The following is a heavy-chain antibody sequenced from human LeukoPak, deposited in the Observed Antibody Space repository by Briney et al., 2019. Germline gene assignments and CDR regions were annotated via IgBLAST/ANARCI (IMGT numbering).Heavy chain of an antibody. CDR1: GLTFSDYS. V-gene: IGHV3-23*01. D-gene: IGHD6-13*01. CDR3: AKDAAGPEY. J-gene: IGHJ4*02. Sequence: GGSLRLSCAASGLTFSDYSMTWVRQAPGRGLFWVSGISAGGGSTYYADSVKGRFTISRDNSRNTLYLQMNSLRAEDTAVYYCAKDAAGPEYWGQGTLVTVSS. CDR2: ISAGGGST.